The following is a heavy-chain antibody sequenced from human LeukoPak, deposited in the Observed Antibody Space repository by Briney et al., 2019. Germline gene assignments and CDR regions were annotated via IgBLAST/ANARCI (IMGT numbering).Heavy chain of an antibody. V-gene: IGHV3-23*01. Sequence: AGGSLRLSCAASGFTFSSYAMSWVRQAPGKGLEWVSAISGSGGSTYYADSVKGRFTISRDNSKNTLYLQMNSLRAEDTAVYYCAKTGEVATFGYYYYGMDIWGQGTTVTVSS. CDR2: ISGSGGST. CDR3: AKTGEVATFGYYYYGMDI. D-gene: IGHD5-12*01. CDR1: GFTFSSYA. J-gene: IGHJ6*02.